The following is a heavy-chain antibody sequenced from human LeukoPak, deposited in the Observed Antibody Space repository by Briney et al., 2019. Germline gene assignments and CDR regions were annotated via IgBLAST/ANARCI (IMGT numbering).Heavy chain of an antibody. D-gene: IGHD4-17*01. CDR3: ARSVLYGDYTPYFDY. Sequence: GASVKVSCKASGYTFTGYYMHWVRQAPGQGLEWMGWINPNSGGTNYAQKFQGWVTMTRDTSISTAYMELSRLRSDDTAVYYCARSVLYGDYTPYFDYWGQGTLVTVSS. CDR2: INPNSGGT. CDR1: GYTFTGYY. V-gene: IGHV1-2*04. J-gene: IGHJ4*02.